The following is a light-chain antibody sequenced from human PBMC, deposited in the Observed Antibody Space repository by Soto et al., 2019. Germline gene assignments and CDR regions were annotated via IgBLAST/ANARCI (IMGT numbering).Light chain of an antibody. CDR1: QSMSSY. V-gene: IGKV1-39*01. Sequence: DIQMTQSPSSLSASVGDRVTITCRASQSMSSYLNWYQQKPGKAPKLLIYAASSFEIGVPSRFSGSGSGTDFTLTISSLQPEDFATYYCQQSYSTPITFGQGTRLEIK. CDR3: QQSYSTPIT. CDR2: AAS. J-gene: IGKJ5*01.